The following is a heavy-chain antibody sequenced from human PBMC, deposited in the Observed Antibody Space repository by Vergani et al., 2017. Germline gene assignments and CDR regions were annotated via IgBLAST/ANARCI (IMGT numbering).Heavy chain of an antibody. V-gene: IGHV4-34*01. CDR1: VGSFTIYH. CDR3: ARVNTETNGHLYYYYYMDV. Sequence: QVQLQQWGGGLLKPSETLSLTCVVNVGSFTIYHWTWIRQSPGEGLGWVGDLDHTGRPDYNPSLKSRLTMSVDKSRNQFSLMLNSVTATDTAIYFCARVNTETNGHLYYYYYMDVWGQGTAVTVS. J-gene: IGHJ6*03. D-gene: IGHD4-11*01. CDR2: LDHTGRP.